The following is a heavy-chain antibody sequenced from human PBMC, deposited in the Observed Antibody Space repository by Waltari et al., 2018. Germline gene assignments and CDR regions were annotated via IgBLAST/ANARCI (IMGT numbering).Heavy chain of an antibody. CDR2: ISWNSGSI. J-gene: IGHJ4*02. D-gene: IGHD2-15*01. Sequence: EVQLVASGGGLVQPGRSLRLSCAASGFTFDDYAMHWVRQAPGKGLEWVSGISWNSGSIGYADSVKGRFTISRDNAKNSLYLQMNSLRAEDMALYYCAKDTCSGGSCYYFDYWGQGTLVTVSS. CDR3: AKDTCSGGSCYYFDY. V-gene: IGHV3-9*03. CDR1: GFTFDDYA.